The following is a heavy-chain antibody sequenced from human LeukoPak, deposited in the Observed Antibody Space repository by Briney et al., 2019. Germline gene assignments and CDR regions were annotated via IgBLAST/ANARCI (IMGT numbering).Heavy chain of an antibody. V-gene: IGHV3-30*18. CDR3: AKGDDYGDYLDY. Sequence: PGGSPRLSCAASGFTFSSYGMHWVRQAPGKGLEWVAVISYDGSNKYYADSVKGRFTISRDNSKNTLYLQMNSLRAEDTAVYYCAKGDDYGDYLDYWGQGTLVTVSS. D-gene: IGHD4-17*01. CDR2: ISYDGSNK. CDR1: GFTFSSYG. J-gene: IGHJ4*02.